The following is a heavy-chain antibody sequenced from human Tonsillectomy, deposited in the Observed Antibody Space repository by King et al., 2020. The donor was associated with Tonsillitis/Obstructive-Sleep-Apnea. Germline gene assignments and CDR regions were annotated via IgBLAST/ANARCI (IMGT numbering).Heavy chain of an antibody. J-gene: IGHJ1*01. D-gene: IGHD6-19*01. CDR3: TTSGLAFRSTWPEGGFRH. Sequence: QLVQSGAELKKPGESLKVSCKGSGYSFTNDWIGWVRQKPGKGLEWMGIIYPGDSDTRYSPSFQGQVTLSADNSMDTAYLQWSSLKASDTAIYYCTTSGLAFRSTWPEGGFRHWGQGTLVSVSS. CDR2: IYPGDSDT. V-gene: IGHV5-51*01. CDR1: GYSFTNDW.